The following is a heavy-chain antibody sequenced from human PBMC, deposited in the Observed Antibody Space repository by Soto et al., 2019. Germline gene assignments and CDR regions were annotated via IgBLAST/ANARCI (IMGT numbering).Heavy chain of an antibody. D-gene: IGHD3-9*01. Sequence: PSETLSLTCTVSGDSISRGAYYWTWIRQHPVKGLEWIGYISNSGRTNYNPSLKSRVTISVDTSKNQFSLKLSSVTAADTAVYYCARQPGYYDILTGYSTYYFDYWGQGTLVTVSS. CDR3: ARQPGYYDILTGYSTYYFDY. J-gene: IGHJ4*02. CDR2: ISNSGRT. V-gene: IGHV4-61*08. CDR1: GDSISRGAYY.